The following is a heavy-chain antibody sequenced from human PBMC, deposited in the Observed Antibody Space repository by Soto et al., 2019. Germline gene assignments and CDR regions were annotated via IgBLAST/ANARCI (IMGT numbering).Heavy chain of an antibody. CDR3: ARTGDPNWFDP. CDR1: GGSISSYY. J-gene: IGHJ5*02. Sequence: SETLSLTCTVSGGSISSYYWSWIRQPPGKGLEWIGYIHDSGNSNYNPSLKSRVAISVDTSKNQFSLNLSSVTVADTAVYYCARTGDPNWFDPWGQGTLVTVSS. CDR2: IHDSGNS. D-gene: IGHD7-27*01. V-gene: IGHV4-4*09.